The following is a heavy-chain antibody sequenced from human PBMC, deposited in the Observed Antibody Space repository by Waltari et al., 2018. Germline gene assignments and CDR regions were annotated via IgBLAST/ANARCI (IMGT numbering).Heavy chain of an antibody. Sequence: EVQLVQSGAEVKKPGESLKISCKGSGYSFTSYWIGWVRQMPGKGLEWMGIIYPGDSDTRYSPSCQGQVTISADKSVSTAYLQWSSLKASDTAMYDCARGETTWTPGFDPWGQGTLVTVSS. J-gene: IGHJ5*02. CDR2: IYPGDSDT. D-gene: IGHD1-7*01. CDR3: ARGETTWTPGFDP. V-gene: IGHV5-51*01. CDR1: GYSFTSYW.